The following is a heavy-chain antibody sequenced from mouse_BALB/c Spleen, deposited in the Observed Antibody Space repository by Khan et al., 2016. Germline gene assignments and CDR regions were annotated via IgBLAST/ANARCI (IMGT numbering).Heavy chain of an antibody. J-gene: IGHJ1*01. D-gene: IGHD1-1*01. CDR2: ITYSGRT. Sequence: EVQLQESGPGLVKPSQSLSLTCTVTGYSITSDYAWNWIRQFPGNKLEWMGYITYSGRTSYNSSLKSRINITRDTSKNQFFLQLNSVTTEDTATYYGARTVVATKYFDVWGAGTTVTVSS. CDR1: GYSITSDYA. CDR3: ARTVVATKYFDV. V-gene: IGHV3-2*02.